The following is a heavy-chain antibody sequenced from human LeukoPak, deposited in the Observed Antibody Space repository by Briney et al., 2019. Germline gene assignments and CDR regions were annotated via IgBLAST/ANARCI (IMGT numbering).Heavy chain of an antibody. CDR3: AKDIQLST. D-gene: IGHD5-24*01. Sequence: WGSLRLSCAVSGFTFSVAAMTWVRQAPGKGLEWVSLIGASGESTYYADSVKGRFTICRDNSKNTLSLQMNSLRVEDTAMYFCAKDIQLSTWGLGTMVTVSS. V-gene: IGHV3-23*01. J-gene: IGHJ3*01. CDR2: IGASGEST. CDR1: GFTFSVAA.